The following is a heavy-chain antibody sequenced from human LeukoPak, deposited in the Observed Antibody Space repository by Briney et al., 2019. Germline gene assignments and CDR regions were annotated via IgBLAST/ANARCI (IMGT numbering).Heavy chain of an antibody. D-gene: IGHD2-2*01. V-gene: IGHV1-2*04. J-gene: IGHJ4*02. Sequence: ASVTVSCKASGYTFTGYYMHWVRQAPGQGLEWMGWINPNSGGTNYAQKFQGWVTMTRDTSISTAYMELSRLRSDDTAVYYCAREYCSSTSCAYYFDYGGQGTLVTVS. CDR1: GYTFTGYY. CDR2: INPNSGGT. CDR3: AREYCSSTSCAYYFDY.